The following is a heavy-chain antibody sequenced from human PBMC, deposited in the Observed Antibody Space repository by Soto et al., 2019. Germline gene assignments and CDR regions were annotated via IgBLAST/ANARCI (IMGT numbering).Heavy chain of an antibody. CDR3: ARDYYGSGNFFDY. J-gene: IGHJ4*02. Sequence: QVQLVQSGAEVKKPGASVKVSCKASGYTFTGYYMHWVRQAPGQGLEWMGWINPNSGGTNYAQKFKGWVTMTRDTSISTAYMELSRLRSDDTAVYYCARDYYGSGNFFDYWGQGTLVTVSS. CDR1: GYTFTGYY. V-gene: IGHV1-2*04. D-gene: IGHD3-10*01. CDR2: INPNSGGT.